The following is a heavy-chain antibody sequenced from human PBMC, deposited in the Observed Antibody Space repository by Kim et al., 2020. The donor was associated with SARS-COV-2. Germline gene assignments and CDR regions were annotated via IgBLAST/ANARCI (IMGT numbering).Heavy chain of an antibody. Sequence: GGSLRLSCTGSGATFGTYAMNWVRQAPGKGLEWVSFIRGSGCGASTAYAATGQCRFTISKAKSKTIAQLKRNSLETAAIADYSKATSRRAGWG. CDR1: GATFGTYA. CDR3: ATSRRAG. D-gene: IGHD2-15*01. CDR2: IRGSGCGAST. V-gene: IGHV3-49*04. J-gene: IGHJ6*01.